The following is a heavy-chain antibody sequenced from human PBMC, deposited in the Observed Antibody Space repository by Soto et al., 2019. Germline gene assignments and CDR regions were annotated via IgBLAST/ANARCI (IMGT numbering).Heavy chain of an antibody. V-gene: IGHV1-69*02. CDR3: GRAKSISGIVTDVYDI. CDR1: GGSFSGYI. D-gene: IGHD3-3*01. CDR2: IIPVHGIT. J-gene: IGHJ3*02. Sequence: QVQLVQSGAEVKKPGSSVKVSCMTSGGSFSGYIFTWVRQAPGQGLEWMGRIIPVHGITNYAQSLQGRVTITADTLSSTTYLELSMLRSEDTAVYFCGRAKSISGIVTDVYDIWGQGTMVIVSS.